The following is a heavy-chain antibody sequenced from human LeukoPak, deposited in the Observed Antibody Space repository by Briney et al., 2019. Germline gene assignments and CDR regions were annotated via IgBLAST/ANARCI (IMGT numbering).Heavy chain of an antibody. V-gene: IGHV3-21*01. CDR2: ISSSSSYI. Sequence: GGSLRLSCAASGFTFRSYSMNWVRQAPGKGLEWVSSISSSSSYIYYADSVKGRFTISRDNAKNSLYLQMNSLGAEDTAVYYCARSYYDFWSGPGDYWGQGTLVTVCS. J-gene: IGHJ4*02. CDR1: GFTFRSYS. D-gene: IGHD3-3*01. CDR3: ARSYYDFWSGPGDY.